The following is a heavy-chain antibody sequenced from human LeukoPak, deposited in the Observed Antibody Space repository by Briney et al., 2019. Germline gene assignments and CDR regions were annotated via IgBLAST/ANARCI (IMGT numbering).Heavy chain of an antibody. D-gene: IGHD3-10*01. CDR3: ARRGVLWFGELFYYGMDV. Sequence: GASVKVSCKASGGTFSSYAISWVRQAPGQGLEWMGRIIPILGIANYAQKFQGRVTITADKSTSTAYMELSSLRSEDTAVYYCARRGVLWFGELFYYGMDVWGQGTTVTVSS. CDR2: IIPILGIA. J-gene: IGHJ6*02. V-gene: IGHV1-69*04. CDR1: GGTFSSYA.